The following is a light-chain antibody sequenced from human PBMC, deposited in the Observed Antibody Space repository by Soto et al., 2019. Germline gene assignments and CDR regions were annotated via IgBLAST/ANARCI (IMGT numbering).Light chain of an antibody. CDR2: GAS. CDR1: QNIGMS. Sequence: DIQMTQSPSSLSASVGDRVAITCRAGQNIGMSLNWFQQKPGKAPKLLIYGASALQTGVPTRFSGSGSGTDFTLSITSLQPEDFATYFCQHSYTVPRTFGHGTRLDIK. V-gene: IGKV1-39*01. CDR3: QHSYTVPRT. J-gene: IGKJ1*01.